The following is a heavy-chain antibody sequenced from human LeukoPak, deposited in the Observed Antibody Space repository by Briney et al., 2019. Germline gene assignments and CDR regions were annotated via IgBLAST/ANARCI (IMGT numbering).Heavy chain of an antibody. CDR2: ISSSSSYI. CDR3: ARVSYDDRSLDY. Sequence: PGGSLRLSCAASGFTFSSYSMNWVRQAPGKGLEWVSSISSSSSYIHYADSVKGRFTISRDNAKNSLYLQMNSLRAEDTAVYYCARVSYDDRSLDYWGQGTLVTVSS. J-gene: IGHJ4*02. V-gene: IGHV3-21*01. D-gene: IGHD5-12*01. CDR1: GFTFSSYS.